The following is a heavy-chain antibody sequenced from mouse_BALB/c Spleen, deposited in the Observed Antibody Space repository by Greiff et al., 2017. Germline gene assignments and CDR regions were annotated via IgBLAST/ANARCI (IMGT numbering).Heavy chain of an antibody. CDR3: VRVYYGFTHYAMDY. Sequence: QVQLKESGPGLVPPSQTLSITCTASGFSFTSYDISWIRQPPGKGLEWLGEICTGGGTTYNSDFMSRLSISKDNSKSQVFLKINRLQTDDTAIYYGVRVYYGFTHYAMDYWGQGTSVTVSS. CDR1: GFSFTSYD. J-gene: IGHJ4*01. D-gene: IGHD2-2*01. V-gene: IGHV2-9-2*01. CDR2: ICTGGGT.